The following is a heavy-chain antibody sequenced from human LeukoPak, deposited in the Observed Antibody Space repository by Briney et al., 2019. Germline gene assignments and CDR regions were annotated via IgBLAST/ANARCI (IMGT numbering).Heavy chain of an antibody. D-gene: IGHD6-13*01. CDR2: MKSNSGDT. CDR3: TSGEYSSSWYPFDY. J-gene: IGHJ4*02. V-gene: IGHV1-8*01. CDR1: GYTFTGYG. Sequence: ASVKVSCNSSGYTFTGYGINWVRHPQAQGLELVGLMKSNSGDTDFAQKFQGRVTVTRDTSISTAFMELSSLRSEDTAVYYCTSGEYSSSWYPFDYWGERSPGTVSS.